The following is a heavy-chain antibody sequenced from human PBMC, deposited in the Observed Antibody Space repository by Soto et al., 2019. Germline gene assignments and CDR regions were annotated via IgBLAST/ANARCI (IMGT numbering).Heavy chain of an antibody. CDR1: GFTLSSYA. Sequence: VGSLRLSCAASGFTLSSYAMSWVRQAPGKGLEWVSTFSGTGGYTYYADSVKGRFTISRDDSKNTLFLHVNSLRAADTAVYYCARGQRALITYGPFDPWGQGTLVTVSS. CDR2: FSGTGGYT. D-gene: IGHD4-17*01. V-gene: IGHV3-23*01. J-gene: IGHJ5*02. CDR3: ARGQRALITYGPFDP.